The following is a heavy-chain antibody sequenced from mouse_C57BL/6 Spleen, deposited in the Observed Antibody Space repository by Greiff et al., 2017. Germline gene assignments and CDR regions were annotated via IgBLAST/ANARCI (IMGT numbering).Heavy chain of an antibody. CDR2: IDPSDSYT. V-gene: IGHV1-69*01. CDR1: GYTFTSYW. Sequence: QVQLQQSGAELVMPGASVKLSCKASGYTFTSYWMHWVKQRPGQGLEWIGEIDPSDSYTNYNQKFKGKSTLTVDKSSSTAYMQLSSLTSEDSAVYYCARVDYYGSSYVWYFDVWGTGTTVTVSS. D-gene: IGHD1-1*01. J-gene: IGHJ1*03. CDR3: ARVDYYGSSYVWYFDV.